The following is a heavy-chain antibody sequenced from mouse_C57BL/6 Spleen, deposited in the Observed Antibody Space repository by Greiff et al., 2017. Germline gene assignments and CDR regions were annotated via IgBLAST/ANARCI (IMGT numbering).Heavy chain of an antibody. CDR3: ARCYGSSAYAMDY. Sequence: QVQLQQPGAELVMPGASVKLSCKASGYTFTSYWMHWVKQRPGQGLEWIGEIDPSDSYTNYNQKFKGQSTLTVDKSSSTAYMQLSSLTSEDSAVYYCARCYGSSAYAMDYWGQGTSVTVSS. CDR1: GYTFTSYW. CDR2: IDPSDSYT. J-gene: IGHJ4*01. D-gene: IGHD1-1*01. V-gene: IGHV1-69*01.